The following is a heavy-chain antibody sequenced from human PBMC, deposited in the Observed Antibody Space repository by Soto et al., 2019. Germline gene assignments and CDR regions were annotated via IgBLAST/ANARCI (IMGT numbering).Heavy chain of an antibody. D-gene: IGHD3-10*01. CDR2: ISGSGGST. CDR3: AKDSYYGSGSYFVLLYYYGMDV. CDR1: GFTFSSYA. V-gene: IGHV3-23*01. J-gene: IGHJ6*02. Sequence: GGSLRLSCAASGFTFSSYAMSWVRQAPGKGLEWVSAISGSGGSTYYADSVKGRFTISRDNSKNTLYLQMNSLRAEDTAVCYCAKDSYYGSGSYFVLLYYYGMDVWGQGTTVTVSS.